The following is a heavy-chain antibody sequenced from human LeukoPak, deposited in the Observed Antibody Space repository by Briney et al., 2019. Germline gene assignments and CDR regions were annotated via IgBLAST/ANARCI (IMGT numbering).Heavy chain of an antibody. Sequence: GGSLRLSCAASGFTFSSYAMSWPRQAPGEGREWVTAISGSGGSTYYADSVKGRFNITRDNSNKTLYLQMKSLRAEDKAVYYCAKDVHTCSVYYQYYMDVWGKGTTVTVSS. V-gene: IGHV3-23*01. CDR1: GFTFSSYA. CDR2: ISGSGGST. D-gene: IGHD2-15*01. J-gene: IGHJ6*03. CDR3: AKDVHTCSVYYQYYMDV.